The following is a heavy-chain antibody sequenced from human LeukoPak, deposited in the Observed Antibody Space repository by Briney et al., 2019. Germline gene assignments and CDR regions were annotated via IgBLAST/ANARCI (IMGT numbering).Heavy chain of an antibody. J-gene: IGHJ6*02. CDR1: GFTFSSYA. Sequence: GRSLRLSCAASGFTFSSYAMHWVRQAPGKGLEWVAVISYDGSNKYYADSVKGRFTISRDNSKNTLYLQMNSLRAEDTAVYYCARGSGGRRLWSYYGMDVWGQGTTVTVSS. CDR3: ARGSGGRRLWSYYGMDV. V-gene: IGHV3-30-3*01. CDR2: ISYDGSNK. D-gene: IGHD2-21*01.